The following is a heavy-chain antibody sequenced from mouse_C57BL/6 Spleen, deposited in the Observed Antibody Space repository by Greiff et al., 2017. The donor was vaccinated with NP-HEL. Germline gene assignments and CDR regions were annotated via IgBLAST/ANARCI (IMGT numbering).Heavy chain of an antibody. V-gene: IGHV1-82*01. D-gene: IGHD1-1*01. Sequence: QVQLQQSGPELVKPGASVKISCKASGYAFSSSWMNWVKQRPGKGLEWIGRIYPGDGDTNYNGKFKGKATLTADKSSSTAYMQLSSLTAEDSAVDFCARGYYYGSSYFDYWGQGTTLTVSS. CDR2: IYPGDGDT. CDR3: ARGYYYGSSYFDY. CDR1: GYAFSSSW. J-gene: IGHJ2*01.